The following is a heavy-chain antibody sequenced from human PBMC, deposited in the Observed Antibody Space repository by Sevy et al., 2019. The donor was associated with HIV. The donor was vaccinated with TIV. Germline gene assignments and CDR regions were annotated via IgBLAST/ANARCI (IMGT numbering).Heavy chain of an antibody. CDR3: ARDGKTVTIAYYYYYGMDV. D-gene: IGHD4-17*01. CDR1: GFTFSSYS. Sequence: LSLTCAASGFTFSSYSMNWVRQAPGKGLEWVSYISSSSSTIYYADSVKGRFTISRDNAKNSLYLQMNSLRDEDTAVYYCARDGKTVTIAYYYYYGMDVWGQGTTVTVSS. V-gene: IGHV3-48*02. CDR2: ISSSSSTI. J-gene: IGHJ6*02.